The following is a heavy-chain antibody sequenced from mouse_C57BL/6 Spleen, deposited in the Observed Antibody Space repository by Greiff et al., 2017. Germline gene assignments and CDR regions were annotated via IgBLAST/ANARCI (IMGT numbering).Heavy chain of an antibody. CDR1: GFTFSDYG. V-gene: IGHV5-17*01. Sequence: EVKLVESGGGLVKPGGSLKLSCAASGFTFSDYGMHWVRQAPETGLEWVAYISSGSSTIYYADTVKGRFTISRDNAKNTLFLQMTSLRSEDTAMYYCARGRRSFYYAMDYWGQGTSVTVSS. CDR3: ARGRRSFYYAMDY. D-gene: IGHD2-14*01. CDR2: ISSGSSTI. J-gene: IGHJ4*01.